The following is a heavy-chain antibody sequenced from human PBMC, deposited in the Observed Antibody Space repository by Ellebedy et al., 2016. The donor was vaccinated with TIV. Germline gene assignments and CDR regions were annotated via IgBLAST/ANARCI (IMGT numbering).Heavy chain of an antibody. J-gene: IGHJ6*02. CDR1: GFTFSSYD. V-gene: IGHV3-13*01. D-gene: IGHD4-23*01. CDR3: ARALSVDGGNNYYYYYGMDV. Sequence: GASLKISXAASGFTFSSYDMHWVRQATGKGLEWVSAIGTAGDTYYPGSVKGRFTISRENAKNSLYLQMNSLRAGDTAVYYCARALSVDGGNNYYYYYGMDVWGQGTTVTVSS. CDR2: IGTAGDT.